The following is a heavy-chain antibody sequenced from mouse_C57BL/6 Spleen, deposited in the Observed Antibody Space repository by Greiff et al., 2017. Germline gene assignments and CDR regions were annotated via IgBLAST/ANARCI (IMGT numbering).Heavy chain of an antibody. CDR3: ARNNYYGSREDYFDY. CDR2: IWTGGGT. Sequence: VKLVESGPGLVAPSQSLSITCTVSGFSLTSYAISWVRQPPGKGLEWLGVIWTGGGTNYNSALKSRLSISKDNSKSPVFLKMNSLQTDDTARYYCARNNYYGSREDYFDYWGQGTTLTVSS. D-gene: IGHD1-1*01. V-gene: IGHV2-9-1*01. CDR1: GFSLTSYA. J-gene: IGHJ2*01.